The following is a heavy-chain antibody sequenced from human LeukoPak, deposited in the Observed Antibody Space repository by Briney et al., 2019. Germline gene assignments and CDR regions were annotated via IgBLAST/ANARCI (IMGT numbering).Heavy chain of an antibody. Sequence: GASVKVSCKASGYSFTSYDINWVRQATGQGLEWMGWMNPNSGNTGSAQKFQGRVTMTRNTSISTAYMELSNLRSEDTAAYYCARRVAAGGTCMGYWGQGTLVTVSS. CDR2: MNPNSGNT. CDR3: ARRVAAGGTCMGY. D-gene: IGHD6-13*01. CDR1: GYSFTSYD. J-gene: IGHJ4*02. V-gene: IGHV1-8*01.